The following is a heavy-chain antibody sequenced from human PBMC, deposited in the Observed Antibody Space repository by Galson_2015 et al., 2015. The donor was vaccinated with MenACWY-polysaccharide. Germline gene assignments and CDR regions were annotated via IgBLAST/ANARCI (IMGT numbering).Heavy chain of an antibody. CDR2: IYYSGST. CDR1: GGSISSYY. J-gene: IGHJ2*01. Sequence: ETLSLTCTVSGGSISSYYWSWIRQPPGKGLEWIGYIYYSGSTNYNPSPKSRVTISVDTSKNQFSLKLSSVTAADTAVYYCARAGYYDSSGYTLGGYFDLWGRGTLVTVSS. D-gene: IGHD3-22*01. V-gene: IGHV4-59*01. CDR3: ARAGYYDSSGYTLGGYFDL.